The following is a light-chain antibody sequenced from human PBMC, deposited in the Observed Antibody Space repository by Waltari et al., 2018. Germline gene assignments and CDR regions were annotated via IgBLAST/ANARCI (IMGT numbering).Light chain of an antibody. CDR3: QQYGSSPGT. V-gene: IGKV3-20*01. J-gene: IGKJ1*01. Sequence: EIVLSQSPGTLSLYQGARATLSCRASQSVSSRYLAWYQQKRGQAPRLRRHGASSRATGIPDRFSGSGSGTDLTLTISRLEPEYFAVYYCQQYGSSPGTFGQGTKVESK. CDR1: QSVSSRY. CDR2: GAS.